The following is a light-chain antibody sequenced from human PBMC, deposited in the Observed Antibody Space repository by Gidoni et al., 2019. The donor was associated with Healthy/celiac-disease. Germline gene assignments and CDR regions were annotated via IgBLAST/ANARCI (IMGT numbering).Light chain of an antibody. CDR1: TSNIGSKT. CDR3: AAWDDSLNGWV. V-gene: IGLV1-44*01. CDR2: TNN. J-gene: IGLJ3*02. Sequence: QPVLTQPLSASGTPAQRVTISCSGSTSNIGSKTVNWYQQLPGTAPKLLIYTNNQRPPEVPERFSGSKSGTSASLAMSGLQSGDGADYYCAAWDDSLNGWVFGGGTKLTVL.